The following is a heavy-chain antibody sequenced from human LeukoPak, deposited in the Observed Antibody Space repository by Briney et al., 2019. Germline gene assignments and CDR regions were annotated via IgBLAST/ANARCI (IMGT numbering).Heavy chain of an antibody. CDR3: ATEKTDTNGWYLRSFDY. J-gene: IGHJ4*02. V-gene: IGHV3-15*01. CDR2: IKGKSDGATT. CDR1: GFILTNAW. Sequence: GGSLRLSCAGSGFILTNAWVSWVRQAPGKGLEWVGRIKGKSDGATTEYAAPIKGRFTISRDDSKNTLYLQMDSLQTEDTAVYYCATEKTDTNGWYLRSFDYWGQGTLVTVSS. D-gene: IGHD6-19*01.